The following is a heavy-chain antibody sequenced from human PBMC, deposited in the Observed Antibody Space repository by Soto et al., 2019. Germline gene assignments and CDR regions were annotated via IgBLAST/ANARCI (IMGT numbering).Heavy chain of an antibody. CDR2: INHSGST. CDR3: ARTGGLRYYYYYMDV. Sequence: SETLPLTCAFYGGSFSGYYWSWVRQPPGKGLEWIGEINHSGSTNYNPSLKSRVTISVDTSKNQFSLKLSSVTAADTAVYYCARTGGLRYYYYYMDVWGKGTTVTVSS. V-gene: IGHV4-34*01. D-gene: IGHD3-10*01. CDR1: GGSFSGYY. J-gene: IGHJ6*03.